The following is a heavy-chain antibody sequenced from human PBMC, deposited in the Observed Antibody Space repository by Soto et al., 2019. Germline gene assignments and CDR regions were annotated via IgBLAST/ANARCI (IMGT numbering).Heavy chain of an antibody. V-gene: IGHV1-46*01. CDR3: AKQTVELSLGGFDP. CDR2: INPSGGAT. CDR1: GYTFANYY. J-gene: IGHJ5*02. Sequence: QVRLVQSGPEVQKPGASVKFSCKASGYTFANYYVHWVRQAPGQGLEWMGKINPSGGATTYAQKFQCRVTITWDASATSVYMEMRSLSDDDTAVYYCAKQTVELSLGGFDPWGQGTRVTVSS. D-gene: IGHD3-16*01.